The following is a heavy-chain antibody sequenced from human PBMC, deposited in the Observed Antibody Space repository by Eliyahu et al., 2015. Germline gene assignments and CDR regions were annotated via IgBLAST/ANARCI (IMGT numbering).Heavy chain of an antibody. J-gene: IGHJ4*02. CDR2: MDPDNGNT. CDR3: ARGIIGDLQD. V-gene: IGHV1-8*02. CDR1: GXRFTYNN. Sequence: QVQLVQSGAEVRKPGASVKVSCKASGXRFTYNNIHWVRQATGQGPEWMGWMDPDNGNTGYAQKFRGRITMTRDTSINTAYMELRNLVSDDTAVYYCARGIIGDLQDWGQGTLVTVSS. D-gene: IGHD5-24*01.